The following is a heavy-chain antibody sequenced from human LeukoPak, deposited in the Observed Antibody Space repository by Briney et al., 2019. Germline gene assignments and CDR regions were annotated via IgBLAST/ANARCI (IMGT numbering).Heavy chain of an antibody. V-gene: IGHV3-53*01. CDR2: IYSGGST. Sequence: GGSLRLSCAASGFTVSSNYMSWVRQAPGKGLEWVSVIYSGGSTYYADSVKGRFTISRDNANNSLYLQMNSLRAEDTAVYYCARDGYDFWSGYPTTVDFWGQGTLVTVSS. CDR3: ARDGYDFWSGYPTTVDF. D-gene: IGHD3-3*01. J-gene: IGHJ4*02. CDR1: GFTVSSNY.